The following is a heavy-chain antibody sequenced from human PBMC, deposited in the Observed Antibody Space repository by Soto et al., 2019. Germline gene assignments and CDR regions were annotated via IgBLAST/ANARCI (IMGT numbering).Heavy chain of an antibody. CDR1: GFTFSNAW. J-gene: IGHJ6*02. V-gene: IGHV3-15*07. Sequence: GGSLRLSCAASGFTFSNAWMNWVRQAPGKGLEWVGRIKSKTDGGTTDYAAPVKGRFTISRDDSKNTLYLQMNSLKTEDTAVYYCTTLYRPTGFGIVVVIANYGMDVWGQGTTVTVSS. CDR3: TTLYRPTGFGIVVVIANYGMDV. CDR2: IKSKTDGGTT. D-gene: IGHD3-22*01.